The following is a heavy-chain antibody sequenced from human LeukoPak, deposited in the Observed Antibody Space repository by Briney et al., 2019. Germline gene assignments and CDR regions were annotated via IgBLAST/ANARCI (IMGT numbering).Heavy chain of an antibody. CDR1: GFTFSNYG. J-gene: IGHJ4*02. Sequence: GGSLRLSCAASGFTFSNYGMSWVRQAPGKGLEWVSSISGSGGSTYFAGSVKGRFTISRDNSKNTLYLQMNYLRAEDSAIYYCAKSPVYGLPYFFDYWGQGTLVTVSS. CDR3: AKSPVYGLPYFFDY. CDR2: ISGSGGST. D-gene: IGHD4-17*01. V-gene: IGHV3-23*01.